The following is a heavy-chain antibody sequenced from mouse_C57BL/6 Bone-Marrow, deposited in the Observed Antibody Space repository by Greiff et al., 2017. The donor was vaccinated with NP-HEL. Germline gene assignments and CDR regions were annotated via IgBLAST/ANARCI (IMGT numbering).Heavy chain of an antibody. CDR3: ARRVRFYAMDY. J-gene: IGHJ4*01. CDR2: ISSGSSTI. CDR1: GFTFSDYG. Sequence: VQLKESGGGLVKPGGSLKLSCAASGFTFSDYGMHWVRQAPEKGLEWVAYISSGSSTIYYADTVKGRFTISRDNAKNTLFLQMTSLRSEDTAMYYCARRVRFYAMDYWGQGTSVTVSS. D-gene: IGHD1-1*01. V-gene: IGHV5-17*01.